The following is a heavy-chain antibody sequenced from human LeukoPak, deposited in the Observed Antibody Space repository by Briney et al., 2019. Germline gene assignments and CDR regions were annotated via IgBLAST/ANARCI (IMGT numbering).Heavy chain of an antibody. CDR3: HRLCGTVDY. J-gene: IGHJ4*02. Sequence: ASVKVSCKSAAYTFTSYGIGWMRQAPGPGIGWMGWISACNGSANYEQKLQGRVTMTTDTSKSKDYMELKIHSSGAPAMYFFHRLCGTVDYWGQGTPVTVSS. CDR1: AYTFTSYG. CDR2: ISACNGSA. V-gene: IGHV1-18*01. D-gene: IGHD1-7*01.